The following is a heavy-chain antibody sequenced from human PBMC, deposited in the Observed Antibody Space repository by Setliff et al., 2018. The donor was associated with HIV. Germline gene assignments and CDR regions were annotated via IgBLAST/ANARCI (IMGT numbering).Heavy chain of an antibody. CDR3: ARPGTRWSFHY. D-gene: IGHD3-3*01. CDR2: IGSSGVTI. Sequence: GGSLRLSCAASGFTFSSYEMNWVRQAPGKGLEWVSYIGSSGVTIYYADSVKGRFTIARDNAENSLYLQMNSLTAEDTAVYYCARPGTRWSFHYWGQGILVTVS. CDR1: GFTFSSYE. V-gene: IGHV3-48*03. J-gene: IGHJ4*02.